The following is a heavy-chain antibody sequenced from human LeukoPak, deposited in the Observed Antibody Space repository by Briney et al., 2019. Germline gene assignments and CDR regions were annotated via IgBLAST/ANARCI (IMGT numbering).Heavy chain of an antibody. Sequence: GGSLRLSCAASGFSFSTYSVNWVRQAPGKGLEWVSSISSGSTYIYYADSLKGRFTISRDNAKNSLYLQMNSLRAEDTAVYYCARAIVGSTMILDHWGQGTLVTVSS. CDR1: GFSFSTYS. V-gene: IGHV3-21*01. J-gene: IGHJ4*02. CDR3: ARAIVGSTMILDH. CDR2: ISSGSTYI. D-gene: IGHD3-22*01.